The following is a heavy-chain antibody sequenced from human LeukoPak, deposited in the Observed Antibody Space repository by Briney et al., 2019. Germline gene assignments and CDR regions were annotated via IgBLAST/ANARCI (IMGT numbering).Heavy chain of an antibody. J-gene: IGHJ4*02. D-gene: IGHD3-22*01. CDR2: ISGSGGHT. Sequence: GGSLRLSCAASGFPFSHYPMRGVRQATGKGLEYVSAISGSGGHTYYADSVKGRLRISRDNSKNTLHLQMHSLRAEDTAVYYCANREYPEATNRSGYYFDNWGQGTLVTVSS. V-gene: IGHV3-23*01. CDR3: ANREYPEATNRSGYYFDN. CDR1: GFPFSHYP.